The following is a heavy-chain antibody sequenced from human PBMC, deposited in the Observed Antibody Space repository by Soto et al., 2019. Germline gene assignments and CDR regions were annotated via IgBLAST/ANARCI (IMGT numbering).Heavy chain of an antibody. Sequence: SETLSLTCTVSGGSISTYYWSWIRQPPGKGLEWIGYVYYNGHTDYNPSLRSRVTISVDTSKNQFSLKLTPVTAADTAVYYCARVQSSDYDRAFDSWGQGTLVTVSS. J-gene: IGHJ4*02. V-gene: IGHV4-59*08. CDR1: GGSISTYY. CDR2: VYYNGHT. D-gene: IGHD3-16*01. CDR3: ARVQSSDYDRAFDS.